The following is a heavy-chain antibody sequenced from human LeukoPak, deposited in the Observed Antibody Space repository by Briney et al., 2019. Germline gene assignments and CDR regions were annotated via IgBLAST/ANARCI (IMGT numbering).Heavy chain of an antibody. V-gene: IGHV3-33*06. CDR1: GFTFSSYG. J-gene: IGHJ6*03. Sequence: PGRSLRLSCAASGFTFSSYGMHWVRQAPGKGLEWVAVIWYDGSNKYYADSVKGRFTISRDNSKNTLYLQMNSLRAEDTAVYYCAKDGQMEDTAMVNYYYYYMDVWGKGTTVTVSS. CDR2: IWYDGSNK. CDR3: AKDGQMEDTAMVNYYYYYMDV. D-gene: IGHD5-18*01.